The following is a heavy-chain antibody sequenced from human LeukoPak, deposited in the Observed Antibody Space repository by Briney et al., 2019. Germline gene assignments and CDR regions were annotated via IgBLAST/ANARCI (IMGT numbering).Heavy chain of an antibody. J-gene: IGHJ4*02. V-gene: IGHV1-18*01. D-gene: IGHD5-12*01. CDR2: ISAYNGNT. Sequence: ASVKVSCKASGYTFTSCAISWVRQAPGQGLEWMGWISAYNGNTNYAQKLQGRVTMTTDTSTSTAYMELRSLRSDDTAVYYCARDPGSGYEEHFDYWGQGTLVTVSS. CDR1: GYTFTSCA. CDR3: ARDPGSGYEEHFDY.